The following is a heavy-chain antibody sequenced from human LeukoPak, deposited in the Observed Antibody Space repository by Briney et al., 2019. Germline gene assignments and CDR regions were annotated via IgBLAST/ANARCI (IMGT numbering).Heavy chain of an antibody. CDR1: GGSFSGYY. CDR3: ARLNPLWGNYYYYGMDV. J-gene: IGHJ6*02. D-gene: IGHD3-16*01. Sequence: SETLSLTCAVYGGSFSGYYWSWIRQPPGKGLEWIGEINHSGSTNYNPSLKSRVTISVDTSKNQFSLKLSSVTAADTAVYYCARLNPLWGNYYYYGMDVWSQGTTVTVSS. V-gene: IGHV4-34*01. CDR2: INHSGST.